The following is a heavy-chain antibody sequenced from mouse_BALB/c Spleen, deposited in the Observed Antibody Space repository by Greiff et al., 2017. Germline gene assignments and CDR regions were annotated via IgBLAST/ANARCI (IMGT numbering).Heavy chain of an antibody. CDR2: IRNKANGYTT. D-gene: IGHD1-1*01. CDR1: GFTFTDYY. V-gene: IGHV7-3*02. Sequence: EVKLEESGGGLVQPGGSLRLSCATSGFTFTDYYMSWVRQPPGKALEWLGFIRNKANGYTTEYSASVKGRFTISRDNSQSILYLQMNTLRAEDSATYYCASYYANFDYWGQGTTLTVSS. J-gene: IGHJ2*01. CDR3: ASYYANFDY.